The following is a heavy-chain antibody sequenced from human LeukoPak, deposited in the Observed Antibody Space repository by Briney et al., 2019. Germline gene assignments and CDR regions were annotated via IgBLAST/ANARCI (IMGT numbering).Heavy chain of an antibody. CDR2: IYYSGST. V-gene: IGHV4-59*01. CDR1: GGSISSYY. J-gene: IGHJ4*02. Sequence: SETLSLTCTVSGGSISSYYWNWIRQPPGKGLEWIRYIYYSGSTNYNPSLKSRVTISVDTSKNQFSLRLSSVTAADTAVYYCARGLSGYSYGYYFDYWGQGTLFTVSS. D-gene: IGHD5-18*01. CDR3: ARGLSGYSYGYYFDY.